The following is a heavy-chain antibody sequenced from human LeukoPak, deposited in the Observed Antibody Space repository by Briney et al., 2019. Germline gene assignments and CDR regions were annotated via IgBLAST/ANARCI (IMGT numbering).Heavy chain of an antibody. CDR2: IYSGGST. Sequence: GSLRLSCAASGFTVSSNYMSWVRQAPGKGLEWVSVIYSGGSTYYADSVKGRFTISRDNSKNTLYLQMNSLRAEDTAVYYCATDSPGIAAAGRVYWGQGTLVTVSS. J-gene: IGHJ4*02. D-gene: IGHD6-13*01. V-gene: IGHV3-66*02. CDR1: GFTVSSNY. CDR3: ATDSPGIAAAGRVY.